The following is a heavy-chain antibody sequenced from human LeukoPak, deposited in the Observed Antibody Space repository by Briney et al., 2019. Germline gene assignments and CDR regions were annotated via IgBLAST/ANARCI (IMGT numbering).Heavy chain of an antibody. J-gene: IGHJ3*02. CDR3: ASRDLTSDYGDAFDI. CDR2: ICANGNNK. V-gene: IGHV3-33*01. CDR1: GFTFSTYG. Sequence: PGRSLRVSCVASGFTFSTYGMHWVRQAPGKGLEGVAVICANGNNKYYADSVKGRFNISRDNSKNTLYLKMNSLRAEHTAVYYCASRDLTSDYGDAFDIWRQETMVTVSS. D-gene: IGHD4-17*01.